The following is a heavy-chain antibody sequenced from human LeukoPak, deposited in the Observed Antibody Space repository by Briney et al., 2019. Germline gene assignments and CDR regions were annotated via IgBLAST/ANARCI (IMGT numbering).Heavy chain of an antibody. J-gene: IGHJ2*01. CDR3: ARDMTTVRYWYFDL. D-gene: IGHD4-17*01. CDR1: GFTFSTYS. V-gene: IGHV3-21*01. CDR2: SSSSGTYI. Sequence: PGRSLRLSCAASGFTFSTYSMNWVRQAPGKGLEWVSSSSSSGTYIYYADSVKGRFTISRDNAKNSLYLQMNSLRAEDTAVYYCARDMTTVRYWYFDLWGRGTLVTVSS.